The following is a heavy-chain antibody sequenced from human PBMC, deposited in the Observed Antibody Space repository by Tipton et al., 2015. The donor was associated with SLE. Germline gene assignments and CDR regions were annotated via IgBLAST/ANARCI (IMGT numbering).Heavy chain of an antibody. CDR2: IYTSGST. CDR1: GGSISSYY. J-gene: IGHJ4*02. V-gene: IGHV4-4*07. D-gene: IGHD3-22*01. Sequence: TLSLTCTVSGGSISSYYWSWIRQPAGKGLEWIGRIYTSGSTNYNPSLKSRVTMSVDTSKNQFSLKLSSVTAADTAVYYCARAKAPARGSSGGYYFDYWGQGTLVTVSS. CDR3: ARAKAPARGSSGGYYFDY.